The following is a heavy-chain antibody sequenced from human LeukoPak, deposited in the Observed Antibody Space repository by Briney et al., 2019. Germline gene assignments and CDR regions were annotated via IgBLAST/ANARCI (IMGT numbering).Heavy chain of an antibody. CDR1: GGSISSYY. D-gene: IGHD5-12*01. Sequence: PSETLSLTCTVSGGSISSYYWSWIRQPAGKGLEWIGRIYTSGTTHYNPALKSRVTMSVDTSKNQFSLKLSSVTAADTAVYYCARVDGYSGYAPADYFDYWGQGTLVTVSS. J-gene: IGHJ4*02. CDR3: ARVDGYSGYAPADYFDY. CDR2: IYTSGTT. V-gene: IGHV4-4*07.